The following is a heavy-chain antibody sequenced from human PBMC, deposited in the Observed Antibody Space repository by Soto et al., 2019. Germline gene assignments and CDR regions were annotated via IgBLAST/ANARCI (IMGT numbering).Heavy chain of an antibody. D-gene: IGHD3-22*01. CDR2: IYSGGST. Sequence: LILSCAASGFTVSNNYMSWVRQAPGKGLEWVSVIYSGGSTYYADSVKGRFTISRDNSKNTLYLQMNSLRAEDTAVDYCASQAFHDNNADYWGQGTLVIVFS. V-gene: IGHV3-53*01. CDR1: GFTVSNNY. J-gene: IGHJ4*02. CDR3: ASQAFHDNNADY.